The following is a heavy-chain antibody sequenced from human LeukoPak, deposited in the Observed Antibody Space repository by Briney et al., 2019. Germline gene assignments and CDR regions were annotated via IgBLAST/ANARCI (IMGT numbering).Heavy chain of an antibody. Sequence: GASVKVSCKASGYTFTGYYMHWVRQAPGQGLEWVGWINPNSGGTNYAQKFQGRVTMTRDTSISTAYMELSRLRSDDTAVYYCARDFVVVVAATRRARNNWFDPWGQGTLVTVSS. D-gene: IGHD2-15*01. CDR1: GYTFTGYY. J-gene: IGHJ5*02. CDR2: INPNSGGT. CDR3: ARDFVVVVAATRRARNNWFDP. V-gene: IGHV1-2*02.